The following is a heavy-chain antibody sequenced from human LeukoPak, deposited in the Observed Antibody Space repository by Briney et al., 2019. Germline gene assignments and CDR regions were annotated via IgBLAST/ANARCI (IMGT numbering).Heavy chain of an antibody. CDR3: AKESSGWYPGY. Sequence: GGSLRLSCAASGFTFSSYGMHWVRQAPGKGLEWVAVISYDGSNKYYADSVKGRFTISRDNSKNTLYLQMNSLRAEDTAVYYCAKESSGWYPGYWGQGTLVTVSS. J-gene: IGHJ4*02. CDR2: ISYDGSNK. D-gene: IGHD6-19*01. CDR1: GFTFSSYG. V-gene: IGHV3-30*18.